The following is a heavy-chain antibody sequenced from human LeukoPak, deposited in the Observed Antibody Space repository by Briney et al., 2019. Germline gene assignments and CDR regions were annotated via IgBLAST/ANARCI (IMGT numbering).Heavy chain of an antibody. V-gene: IGHV1-8*01. CDR1: GYTFSNYD. CDR2: MSPNSGNT. D-gene: IGHD4-23*01. J-gene: IGHJ5*02. Sequence: ASVKVSCKASGYTFSNYDLNWVRQGTGQGLEWVGWMSPNSGNTGYAQKFQGRVSMTRDTSMSTAYMELSSLTSDDTAVYYCARDYGGNSGHFDPWGQGTLVIVSS. CDR3: ARDYGGNSGHFDP.